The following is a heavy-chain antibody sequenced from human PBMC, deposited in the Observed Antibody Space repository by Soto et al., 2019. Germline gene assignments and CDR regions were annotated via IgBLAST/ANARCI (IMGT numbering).Heavy chain of an antibody. CDR1: RFTFSTYN. CDR2: ISGSSNYI. J-gene: IGHJ4*02. CDR3: ARRIPGTYFDY. V-gene: IGHV3-21*01. Sequence: EVQLVESGGGLIKPGGSLRLSCAASRFTFSTYNMNWVRQAPGKGLEWVSSISGSSNYIYYADSVKGRFTISRDNAKNSLYPQLNSLSPEDTAVYYCARRIPGTYFDYWVLGTLVTVSS. D-gene: IGHD1-7*01.